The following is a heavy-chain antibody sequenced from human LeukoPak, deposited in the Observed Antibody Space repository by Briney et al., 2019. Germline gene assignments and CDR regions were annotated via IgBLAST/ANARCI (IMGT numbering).Heavy chain of an antibody. CDR1: GGAISSSSYY. CDR3: ARHHDGGPKLRLDF. Sequence: PSETLSLSCTVSGGAISSSSYYWGWIRQPPGKGLEWIGSIYYSGSTNYNPSLNSRVTTSIDTSMNQLSLTLVSVTAADTAVYFCARHHDGGPKLRLDFWGLGVLVTVSS. CDR2: IYYSGST. V-gene: IGHV4-39*07. D-gene: IGHD2-15*01. J-gene: IGHJ4*02.